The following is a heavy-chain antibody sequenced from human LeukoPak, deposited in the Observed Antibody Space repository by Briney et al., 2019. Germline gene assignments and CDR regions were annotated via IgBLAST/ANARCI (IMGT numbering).Heavy chain of an antibody. D-gene: IGHD7-27*01. CDR1: GGSVSSDDYY. CDR3: ARWGTY. V-gene: IGHV4-61*08. J-gene: IGHJ4*02. Sequence: SETLSLTCTVSGGSVSSDDYYWTWIRQPPGKGLEWIGHIHYSVTTNYNPSLKSRVTMSLDTSKNQFSLKLTSVTAADTAIYFCARWGTYWGQGILVTVSS. CDR2: IHYSVTT.